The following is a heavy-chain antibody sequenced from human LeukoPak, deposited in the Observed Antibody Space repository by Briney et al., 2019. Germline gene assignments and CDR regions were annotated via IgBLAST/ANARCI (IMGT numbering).Heavy chain of an antibody. V-gene: IGHV3-21*01. Sequence: GGSLRLSCAASGFTFSTYTMNWVRQAPGKGLEWVSSISSSSCYIYYADSVKGRFTISRDNAKNSLYLQMNSLRAEDTAVYYCARRGYSYGSDYWGQGTLVTVSS. CDR3: ARRGYSYGSDY. CDR2: ISSSSCYI. J-gene: IGHJ4*02. D-gene: IGHD5-18*01. CDR1: GFTFSTYT.